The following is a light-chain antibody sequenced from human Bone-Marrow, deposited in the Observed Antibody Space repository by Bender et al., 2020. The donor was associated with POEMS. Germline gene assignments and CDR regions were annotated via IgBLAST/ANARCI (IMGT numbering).Light chain of an antibody. CDR1: SSNIGENY. V-gene: IGLV1-44*01. CDR3: AVWDDSLNGWV. J-gene: IGLJ3*02. Sequence: QSVLTQPPSASGTPGQRVSISCSGSSSNIGENYVYWYQHLPGTAPKLLIYSSHRRPSEVPDRFSGSRSGTSASLAISGLQSEDEADYYCAVWDDSLNGWVFGGGTKLTVL. CDR2: SSH.